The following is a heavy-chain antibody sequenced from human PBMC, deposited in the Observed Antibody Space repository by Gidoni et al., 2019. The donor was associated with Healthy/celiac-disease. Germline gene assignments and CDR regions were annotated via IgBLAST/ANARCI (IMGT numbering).Heavy chain of an antibody. V-gene: IGHV4-34*01. Sequence: QVQLQQWGAGLLKPSETLSLTCAVYGRSFSGYYWSWIRQPPGKGLECMGDFNHSGSTNYNPSLKSRVTISVDTSKNQFSLKLSSVTAADTAVYYCARGWLLLGYFDFWGQGTLVTVSS. D-gene: IGHD3-22*01. CDR3: ARGWLLLGYFDF. CDR1: GRSFSGYY. CDR2: FNHSGST. J-gene: IGHJ4*02.